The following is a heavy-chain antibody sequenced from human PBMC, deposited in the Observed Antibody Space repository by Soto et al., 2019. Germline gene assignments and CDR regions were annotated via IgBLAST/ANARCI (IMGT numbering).Heavy chain of an antibody. D-gene: IGHD2-2*01. CDR1: GYTFTGQY. J-gene: IGHJ4*02. Sequence: ASVKVSCKASGYTFTGQYIHWVRQAPGQGLEWMGWINPNSGGTNYAQKFQGWVTMTRDTSISTAYMELSRLRSDDTAVYCCARGYCSRTSCQFDYWGQGTLVTVSS. V-gene: IGHV1-2*04. CDR3: ARGYCSRTSCQFDY. CDR2: INPNSGGT.